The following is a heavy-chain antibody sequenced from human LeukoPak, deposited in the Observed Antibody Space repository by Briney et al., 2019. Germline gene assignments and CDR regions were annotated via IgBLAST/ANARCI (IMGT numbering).Heavy chain of an antibody. CDR1: GDSIAATSYY. V-gene: IGHV4-39*01. Sequence: KPSETLSLTRSVSGDSIAATSYYWAWIRQPPGKGLEWIGSIYYSGNTNYDPSLQSRVTISVDTSKNQFSLSLSSVTAADTAVYYCARQIRYTYDPNWFHPWGQGTLVTVSS. J-gene: IGHJ5*02. D-gene: IGHD5-12*01. CDR3: ARQIRYTYDPNWFHP. CDR2: IYYSGNT.